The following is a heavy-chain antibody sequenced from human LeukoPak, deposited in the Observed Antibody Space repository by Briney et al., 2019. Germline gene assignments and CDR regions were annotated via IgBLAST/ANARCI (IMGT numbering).Heavy chain of an antibody. D-gene: IGHD6-13*01. CDR1: GYTFTSYA. Sequence: ASVKVSCKASGYTFTSYAMNWVRQAPGQGLEWVGWINTNTGNPTYAQGFTGRFVFSLDTSVSTAYLQISSLKAEDTAVYYCARDSGLIGAAGTYNWFDPWGQGTLVTVSS. J-gene: IGHJ5*02. CDR3: ARDSGLIGAAGTYNWFDP. V-gene: IGHV7-4-1*02. CDR2: INTNTGNP.